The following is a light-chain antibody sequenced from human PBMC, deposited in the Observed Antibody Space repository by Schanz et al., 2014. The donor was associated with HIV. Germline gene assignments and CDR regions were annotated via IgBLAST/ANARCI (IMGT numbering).Light chain of an antibody. CDR2: ATY. CDR3: SSHAGSDNFGI. Sequence: QSVLTQPPSASGTPGQRVTISCSGSSSTFRSNAVNWYQQLPGTAPKLLIYATYNRPSGVPDRFSGSESGTSASLAISGLQSEDEADYYCSSHAGSDNFGIFGGGTKLTVL. CDR1: SSTFRSNA. J-gene: IGLJ2*01. V-gene: IGLV1-44*01.